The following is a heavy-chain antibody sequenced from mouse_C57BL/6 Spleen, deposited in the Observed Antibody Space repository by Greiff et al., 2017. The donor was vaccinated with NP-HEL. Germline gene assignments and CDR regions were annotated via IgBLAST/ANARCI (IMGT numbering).Heavy chain of an antibody. CDR2: IYPGDGDT. D-gene: IGHD1-1*01. J-gene: IGHJ2*01. CDR3: ARGVYYGSSYLYYFDY. V-gene: IGHV1-82*01. CDR1: GYAFSSSW. Sequence: VQLQQSGPELVKPGASVKISCKASGYAFSSSWMNWVKQRPGKGLEWIGRIYPGDGDTNYNGKFKGKATLTADKSSSTAYMQISSLTSEDSAVYFCARGVYYGSSYLYYFDYWGQGTTLTVSS.